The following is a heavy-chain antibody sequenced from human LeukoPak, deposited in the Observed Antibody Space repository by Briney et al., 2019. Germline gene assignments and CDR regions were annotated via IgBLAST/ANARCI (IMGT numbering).Heavy chain of an antibody. J-gene: IGHJ4*02. Sequence: RQARGQXLEWIGWIVVGSGNTNYAQKFQERVTITRDMSTSTAYMELSSLRSEDTAVYYCAAVIPYRGDYWGQGTLVTVSS. CDR2: IVVGSGNT. D-gene: IGHD3-16*01. CDR3: AAVIPYRGDY. V-gene: IGHV1-58*01.